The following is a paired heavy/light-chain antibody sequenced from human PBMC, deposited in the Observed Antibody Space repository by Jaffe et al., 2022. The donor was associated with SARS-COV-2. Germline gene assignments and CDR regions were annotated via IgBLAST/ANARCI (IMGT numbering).Heavy chain of an antibody. CDR2: IKEDGSEI. J-gene: IGHJ4*02. CDR3: SRSLND. Sequence: EVQLVESGGGLVQPGGSLRLSCAASGFSFGNSWMDWVRQAPGKGLEWVANIKEDGSEIYYVDSVKGRFIVSRDNARNSLYLHMNSLRAEDTAVYYCSRSLNDWGQGTLVTVSA. V-gene: IGHV3-7*01. CDR1: GFSFGNSW.
Light chain of an antibody. CDR2: ETS. J-gene: IGKJ1*01. Sequence: DIQMTQSPSSLSASVGDRVSLSCRASQGISTHLAWFQQKPGKAPRSLIYETSTLQSGVPSKFSGSGSGTDFTLTISSLQPEDFATYYCLQYNSYPRTFGQGTKVEIK. CDR3: LQYNSYPRT. CDR1: QGISTH. V-gene: IGKV1-16*02.